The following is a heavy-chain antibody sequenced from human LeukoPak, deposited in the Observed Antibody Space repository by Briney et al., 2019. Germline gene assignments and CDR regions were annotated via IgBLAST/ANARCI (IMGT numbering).Heavy chain of an antibody. Sequence: SETLSLTCAVYGESFSGYYWSWIRQSPGKGLEWIGEIYHSGTTNYNPSLKSRVSISLDKSKNQLSLKVNSVTAADTAVYYCARDRGGLTYGKDIWGQGTTVTVSS. CDR3: ARDRGGLTYGKDI. CDR2: IYHSGTT. J-gene: IGHJ6*02. D-gene: IGHD2-15*01. V-gene: IGHV4-34*01. CDR1: GESFSGYY.